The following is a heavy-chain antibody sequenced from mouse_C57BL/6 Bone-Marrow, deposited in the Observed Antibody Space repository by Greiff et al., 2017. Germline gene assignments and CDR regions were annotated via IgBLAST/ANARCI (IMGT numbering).Heavy chain of an antibody. CDR2: IYPENGDT. V-gene: IGHV14-4*01. J-gene: IGHJ3*01. Sequence: VQLQQSGAELVRPGASVQLSCTASGFNIKDDYMHWVKQRPEQGLEWIGWIYPENGDTEYASKFPSKATITVETSTNTAYLLLSSLTSEDTAVYYCTRIAYWCQGTLVTVSA. CDR3: TRIAY. CDR1: GFNIKDDY.